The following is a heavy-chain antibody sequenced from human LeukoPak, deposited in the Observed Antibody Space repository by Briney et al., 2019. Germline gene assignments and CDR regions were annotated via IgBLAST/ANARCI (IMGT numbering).Heavy chain of an antibody. V-gene: IGHV3-7*01. J-gene: IGHJ3*01. D-gene: IGHD4-23*01. CDR2: VKQDGSET. CDR1: EFTFSSYW. Sequence: GGSLRLSCAASEFTFSSYWMSWVRQVPGKGLEWVATVKQDGSETYDVDSVKGRFTISRDNAKNSLYLQMNSLRAEDTAVYYCARYRGLKHAFDVWGQGTMVTVSP. CDR3: ARYRGLKHAFDV.